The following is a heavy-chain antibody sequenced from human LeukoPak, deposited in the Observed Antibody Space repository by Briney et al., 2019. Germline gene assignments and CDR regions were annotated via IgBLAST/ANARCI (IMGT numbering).Heavy chain of an antibody. Sequence: GGSLRLSCAASGFTFSSYWMHWVRQAPGKGLVWVSRINTDGSITSYADSVKGRFTISRDNSKNTLYLQMNSLRAEDTAVYYCAASRLWFGELSAPDWGQGTLVTVSS. CDR3: AASRLWFGELSAPD. CDR2: INTDGSIT. J-gene: IGHJ4*02. V-gene: IGHV3-74*01. D-gene: IGHD3-10*01. CDR1: GFTFSSYW.